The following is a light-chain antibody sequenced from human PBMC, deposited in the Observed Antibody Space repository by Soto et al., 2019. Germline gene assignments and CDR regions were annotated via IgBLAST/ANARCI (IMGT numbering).Light chain of an antibody. Sequence: DIVVTKSPESLAVSLGERATINCRSSQRLLLSSSHEKCLAWYQQKPGQPPRLLIYWEATRESGVPDRFSGSGSGTDFTLTISSLQAEDVALYYCQQYYSLPWTFGQGTKVEIK. CDR3: QQYYSLPWT. J-gene: IGKJ1*01. CDR1: QRLLLSSSHEKC. V-gene: IGKV4-1*01. CDR2: WEA.